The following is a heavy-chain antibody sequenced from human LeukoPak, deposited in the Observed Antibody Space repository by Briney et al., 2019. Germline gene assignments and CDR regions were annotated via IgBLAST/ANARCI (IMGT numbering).Heavy chain of an antibody. CDR1: GGSISTDLYY. CDR3: ARGSGWNSFDP. J-gene: IGHJ5*02. CDR2: IYSNGWT. D-gene: IGHD6-19*01. V-gene: IGHV4-61*02. Sequence: SETLSLTCTVSGGSISTDLYYWTWIRQPAGKGLEWIGRIYSNGWTDYNPPLKSRISISIDTSKNHFSLKMSLATAADTALYYCARGSGWNSFDPWGQGTLVTVSS.